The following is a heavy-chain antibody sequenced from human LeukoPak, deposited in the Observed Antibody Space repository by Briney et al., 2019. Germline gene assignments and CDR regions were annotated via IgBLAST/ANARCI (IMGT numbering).Heavy chain of an antibody. CDR3: AKVTASIVVVAATLFP. CDR1: GFTFSSYA. D-gene: IGHD2-15*01. J-gene: IGHJ5*02. V-gene: IGHV3-23*01. Sequence: GGSLRLSCAASGFTFSSYAMSWVRRAPGKGLEWVSAISGSGGSTYYADSVKGRFTISRDNSKNTLYLQMNSLRAEDTAVYYCAKVTASIVVVAATLFPWGKGTLVTVSS. CDR2: ISGSGGST.